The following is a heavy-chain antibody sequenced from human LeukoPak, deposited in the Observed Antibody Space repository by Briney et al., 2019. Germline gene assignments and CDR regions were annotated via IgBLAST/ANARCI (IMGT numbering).Heavy chain of an antibody. J-gene: IGHJ4*02. D-gene: IGHD6-19*01. CDR2: IYYSGST. CDR1: GGSISSSSYY. CDR3: ATSGWYLLPGVY. V-gene: IGHV4-39*01. Sequence: SETLSLTCTVSGGSISSSSYYWGWIRQPPGKGLEWIGSIYYSGSTYYNPSLESRVTISVDTSKNQFSLKLSSVTAADTAVYYCATSGWYLLPGVYWGQGTLVTVSS.